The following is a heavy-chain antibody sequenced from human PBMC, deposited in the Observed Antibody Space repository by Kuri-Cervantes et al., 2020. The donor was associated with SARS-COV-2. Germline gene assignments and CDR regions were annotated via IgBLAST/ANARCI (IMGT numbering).Heavy chain of an antibody. J-gene: IGHJ6*03. D-gene: IGHD1-26*01. CDR1: GASISSQY. CDR2: VSYNGRT. Sequence: GSLRLSCAVSGASISSQYWSWIRQSPGKGLEWIGYVSYNGRTNYNPSLRSRVTISADTSKNQFSLKLSSVTAADTAVHYCARGVSGAYRSYKYYIDVWGNGTTVTVSS. CDR3: ARGVSGAYRSYKYYIDV. V-gene: IGHV4-59*11.